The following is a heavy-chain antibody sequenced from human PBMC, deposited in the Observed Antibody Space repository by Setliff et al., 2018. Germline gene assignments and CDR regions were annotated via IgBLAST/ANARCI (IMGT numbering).Heavy chain of an antibody. Sequence: ASVKVSCKASGGTFSSYAISWVRQAPGQGLEWMGGIIPIFGTANYAQKFQGRVTITADESTSTAYMEVMSLRTDDTAVYYCARDSRTVTTTFDYWGQGTLVTVSS. CDR3: ARDSRTVTTTFDY. CDR1: GGTFSSYA. CDR2: IIPIFGTA. D-gene: IGHD4-17*01. V-gene: IGHV1-69*13. J-gene: IGHJ4*02.